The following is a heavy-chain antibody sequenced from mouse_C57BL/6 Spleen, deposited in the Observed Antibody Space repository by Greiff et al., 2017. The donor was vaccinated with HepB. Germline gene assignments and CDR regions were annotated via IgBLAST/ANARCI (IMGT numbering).Heavy chain of an antibody. CDR3: TPGYYYGSRYFDY. D-gene: IGHD1-1*01. Sequence: VQLQQSGAELVRPGASVKLSCTASGFNIKDYYMHWVKQRPEQGLEWIGRIDPEDGDTEYAPKFQGKATMTADTSSNTAYLQLSSLTSEDTAVYYCTPGYYYGSRYFDYWGQGTTLTVSS. V-gene: IGHV14-1*01. J-gene: IGHJ2*01. CDR1: GFNIKDYY. CDR2: IDPEDGDT.